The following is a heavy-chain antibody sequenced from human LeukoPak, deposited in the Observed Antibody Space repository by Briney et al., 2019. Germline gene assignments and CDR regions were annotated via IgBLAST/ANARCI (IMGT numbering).Heavy chain of an antibody. CDR1: DSSMSNFY. Sequence: SETLSLTCAVSDSSMSNFYWSWIRQPPGKGLEWIGNIYYTGDTNYSPSLRSRVTISVDMSKNHFSLRLTSVTAADTAVYYCARGTLRWHLDQWGQGTLVTVSS. CDR2: IYYTGDT. D-gene: IGHD4-23*01. CDR3: ARGTLRWHLDQ. J-gene: IGHJ4*02. V-gene: IGHV4-59*01.